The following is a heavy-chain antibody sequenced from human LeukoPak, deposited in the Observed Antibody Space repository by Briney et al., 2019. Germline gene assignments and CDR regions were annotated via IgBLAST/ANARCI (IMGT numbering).Heavy chain of an antibody. D-gene: IGHD5-12*01. CDR3: ARAEYSGYDYYVKYYYYYYMDV. CDR1: GGSISSYY. J-gene: IGHJ6*03. CDR2: IYYSGST. V-gene: IGHV4-59*01. Sequence: PSETLSLTCTVSGGSISSYYWSWIRQPPGKGLEWIGYIYYSGSTNYNPSLKGRVTISVDTSKNQFSLKLSSVTAADTAVYYCARAEYSGYDYYVKYYYYYYMDVWGKGTTVTVSS.